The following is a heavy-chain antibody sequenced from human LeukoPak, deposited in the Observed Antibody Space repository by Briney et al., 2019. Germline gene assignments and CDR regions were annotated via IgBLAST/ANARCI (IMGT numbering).Heavy chain of an antibody. V-gene: IGHV3-9*01. Sequence: PGGSLRLSCAASGFTFNDYAMHWVRQVPGKGLEWVSGITWNSANIEYADSVKGRFTISRDNAKNSLYLQMNSLRPEDTALYYCARAPAYSGYDYRYYFASWGLGTLVTVSS. CDR1: GFTFNDYA. CDR3: ARAPAYSGYDYRYYFAS. D-gene: IGHD5-12*01. J-gene: IGHJ4*02. CDR2: ITWNSANI.